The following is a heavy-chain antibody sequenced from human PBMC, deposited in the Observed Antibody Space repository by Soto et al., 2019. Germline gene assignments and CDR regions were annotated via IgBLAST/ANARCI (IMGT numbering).Heavy chain of an antibody. CDR1: GYTFTSYG. CDR3: ARYCSSTSCYDYGMDV. D-gene: IGHD2-2*01. J-gene: IGHJ6*02. CDR2: ISAYNGNT. V-gene: IGHV1-18*01. Sequence: QVQLVQSGAEVKKPGASVKVSCKASGYTFTSYGTSWVRQAPEQGLEGRGWISAYNGNTNYAQKLQGRGTMTTDTSTSTAYMELRSLRSDDTAVYYCARYCSSTSCYDYGMDVWGQGTTVTVSS.